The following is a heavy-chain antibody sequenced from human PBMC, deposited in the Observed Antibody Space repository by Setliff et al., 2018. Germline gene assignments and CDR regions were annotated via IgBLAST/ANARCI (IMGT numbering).Heavy chain of an antibody. J-gene: IGHJ6*03. CDR3: ARARWTGGYYPGDNYYMDV. CDR1: GGSIRGFY. Sequence: KTSETLSLTCTVSGGSIRGFYWNWIRQPPGKELEWIGYFYSGGSTGGSTNYNPSLDNRVAISVDTSKNQFSLEMTSITAADAAVYHCARARWTGGYYPGDNYYMDVWGKGTTVTVSS. D-gene: IGHD3-22*01. V-gene: IGHV4-59*08. CDR2: FYSGGSTGGST.